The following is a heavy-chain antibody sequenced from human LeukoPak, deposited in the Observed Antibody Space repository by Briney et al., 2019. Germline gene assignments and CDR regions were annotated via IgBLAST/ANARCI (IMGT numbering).Heavy chain of an antibody. D-gene: IGHD3-22*01. J-gene: IGHJ4*02. Sequence: ASVKVSCKASGYTFTSYGIGWARQAPGQGLEWLGWISPFSGITNYAQNLQDRVTMTTDTSTSTAYMEMRSLRSDDTAVYYCARDRYYYDSSGYQELDYWGQGTLVTVSS. CDR3: ARDRYYYDSSGYQELDY. CDR1: GYTFTSYG. V-gene: IGHV1-18*01. CDR2: ISPFSGIT.